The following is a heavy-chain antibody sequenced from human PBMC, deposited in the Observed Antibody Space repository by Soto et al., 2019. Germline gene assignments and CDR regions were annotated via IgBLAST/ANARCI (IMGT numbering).Heavy chain of an antibody. Sequence: QVQLVQSEAEVKKPGASVKVSCKASGYTFTSYDINWVRHATGQGLEYLGWMNPNSGNTAYVQKFQGRVTMTWDTSITTAYMELSSLRSEDTAVYFCARGIKYGAYSRWFDPWGQGTLVTVSS. CDR2: MNPNSGNT. CDR1: GYTFTSYD. V-gene: IGHV1-8*01. J-gene: IGHJ5*02. D-gene: IGHD4-17*01. CDR3: ARGIKYGAYSRWFDP.